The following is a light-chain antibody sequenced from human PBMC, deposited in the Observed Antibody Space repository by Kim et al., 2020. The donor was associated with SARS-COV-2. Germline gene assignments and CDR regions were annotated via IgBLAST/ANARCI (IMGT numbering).Light chain of an antibody. CDR2: GAS. V-gene: IGKV3-20*01. J-gene: IGKJ2*01. CDR3: QHYGTSLYT. Sequence: EIVLTQSPGTLSLSPGERATLSCRASQSVSSTYLAWYQQKPGQAPRLLIYGASSRAAGVPDRISGSGSGTDFTLTISRLEPEDFAVYCCQHYGTSLYTFGPGTKLEI. CDR1: QSVSSTY.